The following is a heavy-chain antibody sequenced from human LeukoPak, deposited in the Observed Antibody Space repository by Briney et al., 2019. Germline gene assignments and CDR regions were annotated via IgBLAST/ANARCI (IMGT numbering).Heavy chain of an antibody. D-gene: IGHD2-2*01. V-gene: IGHV1-69*13. J-gene: IGHJ4*02. CDR2: IIPIFGTA. CDR3: AAVVPAVMGYFDY. Sequence: GASVKVSCKVSGGTFSSYALSWVRQAPGQGLEWMGGIIPIFGTANYAQKFQGRVTITADESTSTAYMELSSLRSEDTAVYYCAAVVPAVMGYFDYWSQGTLVTVSS. CDR1: GGTFSSYA.